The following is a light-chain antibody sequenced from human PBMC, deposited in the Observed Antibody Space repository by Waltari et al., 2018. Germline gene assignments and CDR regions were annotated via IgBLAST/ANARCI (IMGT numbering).Light chain of an antibody. CDR1: QSGLHRSKNKNY. CDR2: WAS. CDR3: QQYYRSRT. Sequence: KCKSVQSGLHRSKNKNYLAWYQQKPGQPPKLLIRWASTRESGVPDRFSGSGSGTDFTHTISSLQAEDVAVYYCQQYYRSRTFGQGTRVESK. J-gene: IGKJ1*01. V-gene: IGKV4-1*01.